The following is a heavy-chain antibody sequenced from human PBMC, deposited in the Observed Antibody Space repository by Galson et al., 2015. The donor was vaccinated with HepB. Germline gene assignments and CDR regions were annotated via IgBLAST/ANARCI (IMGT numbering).Heavy chain of an antibody. CDR1: GFTFSDYW. CDR3: AKDFGRYF. Sequence: SLRLSCAASGFTFSDYWMTWVRQAPGKGLEWVANIKQDGSEKHYVDSVKGRFTISRDNAKNSLYLQMNGLRAEDTAVYYCAKDFGRYFWGQGALITVSP. J-gene: IGHJ4*02. D-gene: IGHD2/OR15-2a*01. V-gene: IGHV3-7*01. CDR2: IKQDGSEK.